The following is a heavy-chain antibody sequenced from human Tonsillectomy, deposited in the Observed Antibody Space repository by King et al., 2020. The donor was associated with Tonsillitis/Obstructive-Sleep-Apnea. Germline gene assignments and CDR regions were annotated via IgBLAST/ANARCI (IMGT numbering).Heavy chain of an antibody. CDR2: ISYDGSNK. J-gene: IGHJ4*02. CDR3: AKDISGSYYEASDY. Sequence: VQLVESGGGVVQPGRSLRLSCAASGFTFSSYGMHWVRQAPGKGLEWVAVISYDGSNKYYADSVKGRFTISRDNSKNTLYLQMNSLRAEDTAVYYCAKDISGSYYEASDYWGQGTLVTVSS. V-gene: IGHV3-30*18. D-gene: IGHD1-26*01. CDR1: GFTFSSYG.